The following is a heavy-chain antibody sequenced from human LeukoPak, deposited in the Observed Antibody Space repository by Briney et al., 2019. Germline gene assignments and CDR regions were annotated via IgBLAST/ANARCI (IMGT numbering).Heavy chain of an antibody. CDR1: GGSISSGGYY. CDR3: ARYDYGGNSGFDY. J-gene: IGHJ4*02. D-gene: IGHD4-23*01. Sequence: SETLSLTCTVSGGSISSGGYYWSWIRQHPGKGLEWIGYIYYSGSTYYNPSLKSRVTISVDTSKNQFSLKLSSVTAADTAVYYCARYDYGGNSGFDYWGQGTLVTVSS. CDR2: IYYSGST. V-gene: IGHV4-31*03.